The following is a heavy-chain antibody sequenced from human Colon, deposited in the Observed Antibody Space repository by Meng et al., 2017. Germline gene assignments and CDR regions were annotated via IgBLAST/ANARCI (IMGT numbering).Heavy chain of an antibody. CDR2: VYHRGDT. CDR3: GRDQGRQLINH. D-gene: IGHD1-1*01. CDR1: GDSISSDIW. Sequence: QVQLQEAGPGLVKPSGTRSLTCTVSGDSISSDIWWSWVRRPPGKGLEWIGEVYHRGDTNYNPSLKSRVVISVDRSKNQFSLNLSSVTAADTAVYYCGRDQGRQLINHWGQGTLVTVSS. J-gene: IGHJ4*02. V-gene: IGHV4-4*02.